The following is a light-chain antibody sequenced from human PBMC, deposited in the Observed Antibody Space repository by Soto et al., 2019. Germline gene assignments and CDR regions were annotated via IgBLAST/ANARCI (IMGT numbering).Light chain of an antibody. CDR1: QSVSSN. Sequence: EIVLTQSPGTLSLSPGERATLSCRASQSVSSNLLAWYQEKPGQAPRLLIYGASNRATGIPARFSGSGSGTDFTLTISSLEPEDFAVYYCQQRSNWPAFGQGTRL. V-gene: IGKV3-11*01. CDR2: GAS. J-gene: IGKJ5*01. CDR3: QQRSNWPA.